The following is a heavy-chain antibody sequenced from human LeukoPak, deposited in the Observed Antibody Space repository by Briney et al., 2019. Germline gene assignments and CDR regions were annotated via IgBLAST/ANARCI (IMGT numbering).Heavy chain of an antibody. CDR3: ARDLYRIVVVPHYFDY. CDR2: ISWNSGTI. D-gene: IGHD3-22*01. CDR1: GFTFDDYA. Sequence: GGSLRLSCAASGFTFDDYAMHWVRQAPGKGLEWVSGISWNSGTIDYADSVKGRFTISRDNAKNSLYLQMNSLRAEDTAVYYCARDLYRIVVVPHYFDYWGQGTLVTVSS. J-gene: IGHJ4*02. V-gene: IGHV3-9*01.